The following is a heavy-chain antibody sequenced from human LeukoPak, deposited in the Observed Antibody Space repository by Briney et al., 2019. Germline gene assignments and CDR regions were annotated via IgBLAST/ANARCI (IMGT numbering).Heavy chain of an antibody. Sequence: ASVKVSCKLSGYTLTDSYIHWVQQAPGKGLEWMGLVDPEDGETIYAEKFQGRVTITADTSTDTAYMELSSLRSEDTAVYYCARVLAVEVYDFTDVGGKGTTVTVSS. CDR1: GYTLTDSY. CDR2: VDPEDGET. J-gene: IGHJ6*03. V-gene: IGHV1-69-2*01. D-gene: IGHD2-15*01. CDR3: ARVLAVEVYDFTDV.